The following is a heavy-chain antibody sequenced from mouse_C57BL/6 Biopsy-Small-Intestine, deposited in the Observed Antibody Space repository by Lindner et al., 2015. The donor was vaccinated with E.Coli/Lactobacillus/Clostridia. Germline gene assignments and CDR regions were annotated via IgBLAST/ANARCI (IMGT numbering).Heavy chain of an antibody. Sequence: VQLQESGAELVKPGASVKLSCTASGFNIKDYYMHWVKQRTEQGLEWIGRIDPEDGETKYAPKFQGKATITADTSSNTAYMQLSSLTSEGSAVYFCTRRVVPYFFDYWGQGTTLTVSS. CDR2: IDPEDGET. J-gene: IGHJ2*01. D-gene: IGHD1-1*01. CDR3: TRRVVPYFFDY. V-gene: IGHV14-2*01. CDR1: GFNIKDYY.